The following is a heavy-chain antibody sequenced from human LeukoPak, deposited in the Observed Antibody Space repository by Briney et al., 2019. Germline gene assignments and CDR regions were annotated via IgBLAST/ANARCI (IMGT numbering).Heavy chain of an antibody. D-gene: IGHD6-19*01. CDR1: RFTFSSYS. V-gene: IGHV3-21*01. Sequence: NSGGSLRFSCAASRFTFSSYSMNWVRQAPGKGLEWVSSISSSSSYIYYADSVKGRFTISRDNAKNSLYLQMNGLRAEDTAVYYCARDRATKGVAVAGTDNSDDYWGQGTLVTVSS. CDR3: ARDRATKGVAVAGTDNSDDY. J-gene: IGHJ4*02. CDR2: ISSSSSYI.